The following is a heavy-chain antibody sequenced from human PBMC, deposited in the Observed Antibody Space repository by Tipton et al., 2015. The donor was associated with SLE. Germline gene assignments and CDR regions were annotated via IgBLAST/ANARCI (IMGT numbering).Heavy chain of an antibody. CDR1: GGSISSGGYF. J-gene: IGHJ4*02. CDR3: ARVAPTEVFDY. CDR2: IIHSGVT. D-gene: IGHD1-1*01. Sequence: TLSLTCTVSGGSISSGGYFWTWIRQPPGKGLEWIAEIIHSGVTNYNPSLRSRVTISVDMSKNQVSLKLSSVTAADTAVYYCARVAPTEVFDYWGQGTLVTVSS. V-gene: IGHV4-30-2*01.